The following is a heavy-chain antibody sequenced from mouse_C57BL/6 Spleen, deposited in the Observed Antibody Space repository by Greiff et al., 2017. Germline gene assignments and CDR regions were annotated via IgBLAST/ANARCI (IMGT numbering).Heavy chain of an antibody. CDR3: ARNWDDYDEVYFDY. CDR2: IWSGGST. D-gene: IGHD2-4*01. V-gene: IGHV2-2*01. CDR1: GFSLTSYG. Sequence: QVQLKESGPGLVQPSQSLSITCTVSGFSLTSYGVHWVRQSPGKGLEWLGVIWSGGSTDYNAAFISRLSISKDNSRSQVFLKMNSLQADDTAIYYCARNWDDYDEVYFDYWGQGTTLTVSS. J-gene: IGHJ2*01.